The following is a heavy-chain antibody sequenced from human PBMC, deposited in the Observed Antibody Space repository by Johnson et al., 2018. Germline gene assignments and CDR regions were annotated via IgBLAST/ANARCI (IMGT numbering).Heavy chain of an antibody. Sequence: QVQLVQSGGGLVKXGGSXRLXCAASGFTFSSYSMNWVRQAPGKGLEWVAVISYDGRNKYYADSVKGRFTISIDNSKNTLHLQMNSLRAEDTAVYYCSKDLIKHIVVVTAIYYYGMDVWGQGTTVTVSS. CDR2: ISYDGRNK. V-gene: IGHV3-30*18. J-gene: IGHJ6*02. CDR3: SKDLIKHIVVVTAIYYYGMDV. CDR1: GFTFSSYS. D-gene: IGHD2-21*02.